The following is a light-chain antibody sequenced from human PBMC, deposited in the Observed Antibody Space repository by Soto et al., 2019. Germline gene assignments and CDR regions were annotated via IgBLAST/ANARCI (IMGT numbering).Light chain of an antibody. CDR1: SSDVGGYNY. J-gene: IGLJ2*01. Sequence: QSALTQPDSVSGSPGQSITISCTGTSSDVGGYNYVSWYQQHPGKAPKLMIYDVSNRPSGVSNRFSGSRSGNTASLTISGLQAEDEAHYYCSSYTCSTTLVIFGGGTKLTVL. CDR2: DVS. CDR3: SSYTCSTTLVI. V-gene: IGLV2-14*03.